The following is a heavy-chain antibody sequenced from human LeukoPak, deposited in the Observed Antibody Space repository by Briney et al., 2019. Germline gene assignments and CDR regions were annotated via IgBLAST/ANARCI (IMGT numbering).Heavy chain of an antibody. J-gene: IGHJ6*02. D-gene: IGHD2-15*01. CDR1: GFTVSSNY. CDR2: IYSGGST. Sequence: GGSLRLSCAASGFTVSSNYMSWVRQPPGKGLEWVSVIYSGGSTYYAKSVKGRFTISRDNSKNTLYLQMNSLRAEDTAVYYCARGPVAPFYGMDVWGQGTTVTVSS. V-gene: IGHV3-53*01. CDR3: ARGPVAPFYGMDV.